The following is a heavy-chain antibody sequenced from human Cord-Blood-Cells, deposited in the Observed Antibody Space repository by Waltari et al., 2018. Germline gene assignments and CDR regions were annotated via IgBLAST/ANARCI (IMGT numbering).Heavy chain of an antibody. V-gene: IGHV7-4-1*02. CDR3: ARDANGVCYY. J-gene: IGHJ4*02. CDR1: GHTFTSYA. D-gene: IGHD2-8*01. CDR2: INTNTGNP. Sequence: QVQLVQSGSELKKPGASVKVSCTASGHTFTSYAMTWVRQAAVQGLEWMGWINTNTGNPTYAQGFTGSFVFSLDTSVSTAYLQISSLKAEDTAVYYCARDANGVCYYWGQGTLVTVSS.